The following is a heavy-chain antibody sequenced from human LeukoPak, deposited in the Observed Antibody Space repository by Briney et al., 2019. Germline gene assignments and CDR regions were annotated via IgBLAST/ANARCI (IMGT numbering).Heavy chain of an antibody. Sequence: GGSLRLSCAASGFTFSSYGMHWVRQAPGKGLEWVAVISYDGSNKHYADSVKGRFTISRDNSKNTPYLQMSSLRAEDTAVYYCAKGFSQDYWGQGTLVTVSS. CDR3: AKGFSQDY. D-gene: IGHD2/OR15-2a*01. CDR2: ISYDGSNK. V-gene: IGHV3-30*18. J-gene: IGHJ4*02. CDR1: GFTFSSYG.